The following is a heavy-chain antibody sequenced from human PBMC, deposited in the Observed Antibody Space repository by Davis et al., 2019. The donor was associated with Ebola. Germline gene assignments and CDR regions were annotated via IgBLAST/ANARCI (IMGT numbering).Heavy chain of an antibody. CDR1: GFTFSSYS. D-gene: IGHD1-26*01. Sequence: GESLKISCAASGFTFSSYSMNWVRQAPGKGLEWVSSISSSSSYIYYADSVKGRFTISRDNAKNSLYLQINSLRAEDTAVYYCARDHGGSYLTIEGAFDIWGQGTMVTVSS. CDR2: ISSSSSYI. V-gene: IGHV3-21*01. CDR3: ARDHGGSYLTIEGAFDI. J-gene: IGHJ3*02.